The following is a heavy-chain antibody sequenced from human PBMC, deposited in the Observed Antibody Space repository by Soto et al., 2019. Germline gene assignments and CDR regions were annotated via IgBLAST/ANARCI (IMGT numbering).Heavy chain of an antibody. CDR2: ISSSSSYI. Sequence: EVQLVESGGGLVKPGGSLRLSCAASGFTFSSYSMNWVRQAPGKGLEWVSSISSSSSYIYYADSVKGRFTISRDNAKNSLYLQMTSLRAEDTAVYYCARGGFEGTTGTTREYYFDSWGQGSLVTVSS. CDR1: GFTFSSYS. D-gene: IGHD1-1*01. J-gene: IGHJ4*02. V-gene: IGHV3-21*01. CDR3: ARGGFEGTTGTTREYYFDS.